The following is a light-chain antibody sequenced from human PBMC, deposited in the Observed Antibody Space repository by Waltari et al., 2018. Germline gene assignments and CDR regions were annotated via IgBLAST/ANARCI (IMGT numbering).Light chain of an antibody. CDR1: SSNIGSNT. Sequence: QSVLTQPPSASGTPGQRVTISCAGGSSNIGSNTVNWYQHRPGTAPKLLIYNDNQRPSGVPDRFSGSKSGTSASLAISGLQSEDEVDYYCAAWDDSLNGQVFGGGTKLTVL. CDR2: NDN. V-gene: IGLV1-44*01. J-gene: IGLJ3*02. CDR3: AAWDDSLNGQV.